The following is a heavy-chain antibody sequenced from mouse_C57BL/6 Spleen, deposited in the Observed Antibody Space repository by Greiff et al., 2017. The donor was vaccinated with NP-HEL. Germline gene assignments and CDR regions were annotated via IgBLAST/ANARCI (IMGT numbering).Heavy chain of an antibody. CDR2: LNPGSGGT. V-gene: IGHV1-54*01. J-gene: IGHJ3*01. CDR1: GYAFTNYL. Sequence: QVQLKESGAELVRPGTSVKVSCKASGYAFTNYLIEWVKQRPGQGLEWIGVLNPGSGGTNYNEKFKGKATLTADKSSSTAYMQLSSLTSEDSAVYFCAGDNDYAWFAYWGQGTLVTVSA. D-gene: IGHD2-4*01. CDR3: AGDNDYAWFAY.